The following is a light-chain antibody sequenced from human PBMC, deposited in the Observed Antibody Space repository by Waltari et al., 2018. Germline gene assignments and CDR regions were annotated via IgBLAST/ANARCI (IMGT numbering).Light chain of an antibody. CDR1: SSDVGSYNS. J-gene: IGLJ3*02. Sequence: QSALTQPPSVSGSPGQSITISCTGTSSDVGSYNSVSWYQDHPGQGPKVIIYDVSERPSGVSARFSGSTSGNTASLTISGLQAEDEADYYCSSQSSDNVVLFGGGTKVTVL. V-gene: IGLV2-14*03. CDR3: SSQSSDNVVL. CDR2: DVS.